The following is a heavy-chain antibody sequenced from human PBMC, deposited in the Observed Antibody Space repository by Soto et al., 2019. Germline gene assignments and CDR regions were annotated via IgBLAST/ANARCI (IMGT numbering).Heavy chain of an antibody. CDR3: AKDTFYSISSSPAGEYGMDV. V-gene: IGHV3-30*18. CDR1: GFTFSSYG. D-gene: IGHD6-6*01. Sequence: QVQLVESGGGVVQPGRSLRLSCAASGFTFSSYGTHWVRQAPGKGLEWVAVISYDGSNKYYADSGKRRFTISRDNSKNTLYLQMNSLRAEDTAVYYCAKDTFYSISSSPAGEYGMDVWGQGTTVTVSS. CDR2: ISYDGSNK. J-gene: IGHJ6*02.